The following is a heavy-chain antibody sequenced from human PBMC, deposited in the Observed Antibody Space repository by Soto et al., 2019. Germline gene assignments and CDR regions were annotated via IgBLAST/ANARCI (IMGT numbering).Heavy chain of an antibody. CDR1: GFTFSRFA. J-gene: IGHJ4*02. CDR3: SRFVGYGGSEYYFEY. Sequence: QVQPVESGGGVVQPGRSLRLSCAASGFTFSRFAMHWVRQAPGKGLEWVAVISEAGSNKYPADSVKGRFPISRENPKHTLYLQMNSLKIEDTALYYCSRFVGYGGSEYYFEYWGQGISVTVSS. D-gene: IGHD5-12*01. CDR2: ISEAGSNK. V-gene: IGHV3-30-3*01.